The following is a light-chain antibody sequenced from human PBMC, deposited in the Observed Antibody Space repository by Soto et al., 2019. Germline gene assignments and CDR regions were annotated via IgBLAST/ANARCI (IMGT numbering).Light chain of an antibody. J-gene: IGLJ1*01. CDR2: EDN. V-gene: IGLV6-57*03. Sequence: NLMLTQPHSGSECPGKTVTISCTRSSGSIASNYVQWYQQRPGSAPTTVIYEDNQRPSGVPDRFSGSIDSSSNSASLTISGLKTEDEADYYCQSYDSSNLFVFGTGTKLTVL. CDR1: SGSIASNY. CDR3: QSYDSSNLFV.